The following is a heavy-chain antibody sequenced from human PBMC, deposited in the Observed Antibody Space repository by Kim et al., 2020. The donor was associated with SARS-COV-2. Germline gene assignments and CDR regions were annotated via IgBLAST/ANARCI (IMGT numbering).Heavy chain of an antibody. J-gene: IGHJ5*02. CDR2: IHPSGGST. V-gene: IGHV1-46*01. CDR1: GYTFTSYY. D-gene: IGHD4-4*01. Sequence: ASVKVSCKASGYTFTSYYIHWVRQAPGHGLEWMGIIHPSGGSTKYAQNFKGRVTMTRDTSTSTVYMELSSPRSEDTAVYYCARVREEEVSTGWFDPWGQGTLVTVSS. CDR3: ARVREEEVSTGWFDP.